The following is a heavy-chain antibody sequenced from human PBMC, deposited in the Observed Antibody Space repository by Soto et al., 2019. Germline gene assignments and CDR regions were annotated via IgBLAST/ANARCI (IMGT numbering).Heavy chain of an antibody. V-gene: IGHV1-18*01. J-gene: IGHJ4*02. CDR1: GYIFTSYG. CDR3: ARDWSRYYDSSGLMWFY. CDR2: ISAHNGDT. Sequence: ASVKVSCKASGYIFTSYGISWVRQAPGQGLEWVGWISAHNGDTRYAQNLQGRITMTTDTFTNTAYMELTSLTSDDTAVYYCARDWSRYYDSSGLMWFYWGQGTLVTVSS. D-gene: IGHD3-22*01.